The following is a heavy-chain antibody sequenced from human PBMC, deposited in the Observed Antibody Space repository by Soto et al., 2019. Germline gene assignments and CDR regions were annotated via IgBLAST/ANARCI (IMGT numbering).Heavy chain of an antibody. D-gene: IGHD2-2*01. CDR1: GYTFTAYA. J-gene: IGHJ4*02. Sequence: ASVKVSCKASGYTFTAYALHWVRQAPGHRLEWMGWINAGNGDTKYSQKLQDRVNINRDTSASTVYMEMSSLISEDTTVYYCVRDVSSSIDCWGQGTPVTVSS. V-gene: IGHV1-3*01. CDR2: INAGNGDT. CDR3: VRDVSSSIDC.